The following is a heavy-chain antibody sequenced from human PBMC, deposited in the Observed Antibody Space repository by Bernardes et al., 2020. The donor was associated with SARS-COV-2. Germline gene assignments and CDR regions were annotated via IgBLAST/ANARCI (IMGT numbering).Heavy chain of an antibody. Sequence: ETLSLTCTVSGGSISSYYWSWIRQPAGKGLEWIGRIYTSGSTNYNPSLKSRVTMSVDTSKNQFSLKLSSVTAADTAVYYCASHLIAANYYYGMDVWGQGTTVTVSS. CDR2: IYTSGST. CDR1: GGSISSYY. V-gene: IGHV4-4*07. J-gene: IGHJ6*02. D-gene: IGHD6-13*01. CDR3: ASHLIAANYYYGMDV.